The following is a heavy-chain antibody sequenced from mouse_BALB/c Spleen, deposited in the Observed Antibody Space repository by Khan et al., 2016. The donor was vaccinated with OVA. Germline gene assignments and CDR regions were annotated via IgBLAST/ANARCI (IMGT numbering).Heavy chain of an antibody. D-gene: IGHD2-10*02. CDR2: INPNNGDS. CDR3: ARARYGNPFAY. V-gene: IGHV1S81*02. Sequence: QVQLMQSGAELVKPGTSVKISCKASGYTFTSYYMYWVKQRPGQGLEWIGGINPNNGDSNFNEKFKSKATLTVDKSSSTAYMQLGILTSEDSAVYYYARARYGNPFAYWGQGTLVTVAA. J-gene: IGHJ3*01. CDR1: GYTFTSYY.